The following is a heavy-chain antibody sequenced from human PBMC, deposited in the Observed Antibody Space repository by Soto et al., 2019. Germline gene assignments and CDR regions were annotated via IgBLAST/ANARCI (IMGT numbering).Heavy chain of an antibody. CDR2: ISSSSSYT. CDR1: GFTFSDYY. Sequence: GGSLRLSCAASGFTFSDYYMSWIRQAPGKGLEWVSYISSSSSYTNYADSVKGRFTISRDNAKNSLYLQMNSLRAEDTAVYYCARTYSSGWPESYYFDYWGQGTLVTVSS. J-gene: IGHJ4*02. D-gene: IGHD6-19*01. CDR3: ARTYSSGWPESYYFDY. V-gene: IGHV3-11*06.